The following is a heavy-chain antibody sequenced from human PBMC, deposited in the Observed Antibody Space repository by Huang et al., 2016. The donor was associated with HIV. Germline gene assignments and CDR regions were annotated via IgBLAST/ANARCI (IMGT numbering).Heavy chain of an antibody. CDR2: INGDGSST. CDR1: GFTFSSYW. J-gene: IGHJ2*01. D-gene: IGHD7-27*01. CDR3: ARGTRLTGLWYFDL. Sequence: EVQLVESGGGLVQPGGSLRLSCAASGFTFSSYWMHWVRQAPGKGRVWVARINGDGSSTNYADSVKGRFTISRDNAKNTLYVQVNSLRAEDTAVYYCARGTRLTGLWYFDLWGRGTLVIVSS. V-gene: IGHV3-74*01.